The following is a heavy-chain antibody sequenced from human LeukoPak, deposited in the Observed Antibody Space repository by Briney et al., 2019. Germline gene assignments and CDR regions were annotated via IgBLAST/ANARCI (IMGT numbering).Heavy chain of an antibody. J-gene: IGHJ5*02. V-gene: IGHV1-46*01. Sequence: ASVKVSCKASGYTFTSYYMHWVRQAPGQGLEWMGIINPSGGSTSYAQKFQGRVTMTRDMSTSTVYMELSSLRSEDTAVYYCARESSRDYGDYEVWFDPWGQGTLVTVSS. CDR2: INPSGGST. CDR3: ARESSRDYGDYEVWFDP. D-gene: IGHD4-17*01. CDR1: GYTFTSYY.